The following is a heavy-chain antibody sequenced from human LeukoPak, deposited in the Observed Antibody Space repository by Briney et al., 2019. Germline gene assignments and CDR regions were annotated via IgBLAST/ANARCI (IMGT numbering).Heavy chain of an antibody. CDR1: GFTFSNYA. V-gene: IGHV3-23*01. Sequence: GGSLRLSCAASGFTFSNYAMSGVRQAPGKGLEWVSAILGSGGSTYYADSVKGRFTVSRDNYKSTLYLQMNSLRAEDTASYYCAKRGDYDVLTGYYVPDYWGQGTLVTVSS. D-gene: IGHD3-9*01. J-gene: IGHJ4*02. CDR2: ILGSGGST. CDR3: AKRGDYDVLTGYYVPDY.